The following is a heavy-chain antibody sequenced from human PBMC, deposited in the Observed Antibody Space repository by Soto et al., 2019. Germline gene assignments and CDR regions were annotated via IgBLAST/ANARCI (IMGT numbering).Heavy chain of an antibody. D-gene: IGHD2-15*01. CDR2: FDPEDGET. V-gene: IGHV1-24*01. CDR3: ATLSGLGYCSGGSCPYYFDY. J-gene: IGHJ4*02. CDR1: GYTLTELS. Sequence: GASVKVSCKVSGYTLTELSMHWVRQAPGKGLEWMGGFDPEDGETIYAQKFQGRVTMTEDTSTDTAYMELSSLRSEDPAVYYCATLSGLGYCSGGSCPYYFDYWGQGTLVTVS.